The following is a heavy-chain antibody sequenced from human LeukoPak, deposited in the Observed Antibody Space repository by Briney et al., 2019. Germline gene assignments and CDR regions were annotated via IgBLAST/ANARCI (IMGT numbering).Heavy chain of an antibody. CDR3: ARDTSGQTRADDAFDI. V-gene: IGHV1-8*03. Sequence: ASVKVSCEASGYTFLSHDINWVRQATGQGREWMGWMNPKSGNTGYAQKFQARITISRNTSRNTAYMELNSLISEDTALYFCARDTSGQTRADDAFDIWGQGTMVTVSS. J-gene: IGHJ3*02. D-gene: IGHD6-19*01. CDR2: MNPKSGNT. CDR1: GYTFLSHD.